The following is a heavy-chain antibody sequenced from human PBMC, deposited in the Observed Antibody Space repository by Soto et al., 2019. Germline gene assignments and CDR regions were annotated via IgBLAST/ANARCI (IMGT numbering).Heavy chain of an antibody. CDR3: AAELGFGKLSVV. J-gene: IGHJ6*02. Sequence: QVQVVQSGVEVRRPGSSVKVSCKASGDTFKNCVISWVRQAPGQGLEWMGGIIPLFGTSDFAQRFQGRLTITKDESTTTAYMDLSRLRSEDTATYYCAAELGFGKLSVVWGQGTTVIVSS. CDR2: IIPLFGTS. D-gene: IGHD3-10*01. V-gene: IGHV1-69*01. CDR1: GDTFKNCV.